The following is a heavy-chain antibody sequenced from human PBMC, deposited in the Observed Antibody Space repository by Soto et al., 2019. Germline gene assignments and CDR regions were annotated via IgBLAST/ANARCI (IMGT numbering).Heavy chain of an antibody. CDR2: IYSGGST. V-gene: IGHV3-53*01. CDR3: ARGRAYSQYWSAYYNDY. D-gene: IGHD3-3*01. Sequence: EVQLVESGGGLIQPGGSLRLSCAASGLSVSSNYMSWVRQAPGKGLEWVSIIYSGGSTHHADSVKGRFTVSRDSSKNTLYIQMNSLRADDTAVYYCARGRAYSQYWSAYYNDYWGQGTLVTVSS. CDR1: GLSVSSNY. J-gene: IGHJ4*02.